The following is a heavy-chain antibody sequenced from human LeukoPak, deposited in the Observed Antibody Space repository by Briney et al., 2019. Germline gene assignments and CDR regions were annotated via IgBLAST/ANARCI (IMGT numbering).Heavy chain of an antibody. CDR1: GFTFSSYA. Sequence: GGSLRLPCAASGFTFSSYAMSWVRQAPGKGLEWVSAISGSGGSTYYADSVKGRFTISRDNSKNTLYLQMNSLRAEDTAVYYCAKDIAAAGTSYWGQGTLVTVSS. CDR2: ISGSGGST. J-gene: IGHJ4*02. D-gene: IGHD6-13*01. V-gene: IGHV3-23*01. CDR3: AKDIAAAGTSY.